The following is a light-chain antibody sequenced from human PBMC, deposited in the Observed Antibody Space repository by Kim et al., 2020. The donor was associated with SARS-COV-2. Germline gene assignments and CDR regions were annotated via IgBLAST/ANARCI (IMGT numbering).Light chain of an antibody. J-gene: IGKJ2*01. V-gene: IGKV1-39*01. CDR3: QQSYSTPRYT. Sequence: ASVGDRATITGRTSQRISSYFNWYQQKPGKAPKLLLYGTSSLQSGVPSKFSGSGSVTDFTLTISSLQPEDFTTYYCQQSYSTPRYTFGQGTKLEI. CDR2: GTS. CDR1: QRISSY.